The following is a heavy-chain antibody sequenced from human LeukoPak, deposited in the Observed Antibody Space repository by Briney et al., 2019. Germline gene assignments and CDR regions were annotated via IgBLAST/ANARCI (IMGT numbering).Heavy chain of an antibody. CDR3: ARRSPYSTGWSSYFDY. J-gene: IGHJ4*02. CDR2: IYHSGST. Sequence: NPSETLSLTCTVSGYSISSGYYWGWIRQPPGKGLEWIGGIYHSGSTYYNPSLKSRVTISVDTSKNQFSLKLSSVTAADTAVYYCARRSPYSTGWSSYFDYWGQGALVTVSS. D-gene: IGHD6-19*01. V-gene: IGHV4-38-2*02. CDR1: GYSISSGYY.